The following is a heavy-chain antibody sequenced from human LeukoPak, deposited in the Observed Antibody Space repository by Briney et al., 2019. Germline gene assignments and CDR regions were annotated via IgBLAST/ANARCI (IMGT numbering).Heavy chain of an antibody. J-gene: IGHJ4*02. D-gene: IGHD1-26*01. V-gene: IGHV3-23*01. CDR2: ISGSGGST. CDR3: ASLGAPSV. Sequence: PGGSLRLSCAASGFTFSSYGMSWVRQAPGKGLEWVSAISGSGGSTYYADSVKGRFTISRDNAKNSLYLQMNSLRAEDTALYYCASLGAPSVWGQGTLVTVSS. CDR1: GFTFSSYG.